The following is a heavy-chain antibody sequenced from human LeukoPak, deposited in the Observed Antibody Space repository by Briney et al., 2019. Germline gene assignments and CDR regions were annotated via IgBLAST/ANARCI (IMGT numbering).Heavy chain of an antibody. D-gene: IGHD1-26*01. CDR1: GGSFSGYY. V-gene: IGHV4-34*01. J-gene: IGHJ3*02. CDR2: INHSGST. CDR3: ARNWVYIVGATNGFDAFDI. Sequence: SETLSLTCAVYGGSFSGYYWSWIRQPPGKGLEWIGEINHSGSTNYNPSLKSRVTISVDTSKNQFSLKLSSVTAADTAVYYCARNWVYIVGATNGFDAFDIWGQGTMVTVSS.